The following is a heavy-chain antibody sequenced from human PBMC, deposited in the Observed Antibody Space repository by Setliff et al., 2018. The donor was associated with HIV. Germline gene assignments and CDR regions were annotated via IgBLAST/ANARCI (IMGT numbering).Heavy chain of an antibody. J-gene: IGHJ6*03. V-gene: IGHV1-2*02. D-gene: IGHD3-22*01. CDR1: GYTFTGYY. Sequence: ASVKVSCKASGYTFTGYYMHWVRQAPGQGLEWMGWINPNSGGTNYAQKFQGRVTMTRDTSISTAYMELSSLRSDDTAVYYCARNPDTSGYLYFYYYMDVWGKGTTVTVSS. CDR2: INPNSGGT. CDR3: ARNPDTSGYLYFYYYMDV.